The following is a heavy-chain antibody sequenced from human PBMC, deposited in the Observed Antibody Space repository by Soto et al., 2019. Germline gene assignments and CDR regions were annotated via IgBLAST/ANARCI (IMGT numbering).Heavy chain of an antibody. J-gene: IGHJ4*02. D-gene: IGHD3-22*01. CDR1: GFTFSTSA. CDR2: INGGGGIT. Sequence: EAQLLESGGGLVQPGGSLRLSCAASGFTFSTSAMTWVRQVPGRGLEWVSAINGGGGITYYADSVKGRFTISRNNSNNTQYLQMNSLGAEDTAIYVCASSGYSGISTGYWGQGTLVNVSS. CDR3: ASSGYSGISTGY. V-gene: IGHV3-23*01.